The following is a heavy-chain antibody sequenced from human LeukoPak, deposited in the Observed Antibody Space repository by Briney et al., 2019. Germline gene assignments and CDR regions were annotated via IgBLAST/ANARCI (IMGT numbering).Heavy chain of an antibody. Sequence: SETLSLTCTVSGGSIVSSTYYWGWVRQSPGKGLEWIGNIYYSGTTYYNPSLKSRVTISEDTSRNRFSLMLSSVTAADTAIYYCARQVSDYYYHYMDVWGEGTTVIVSS. J-gene: IGHJ6*03. CDR3: ARQVSDYYYHYMDV. CDR1: GGSIVSSTYY. CDR2: IYYSGTT. V-gene: IGHV4-39*01.